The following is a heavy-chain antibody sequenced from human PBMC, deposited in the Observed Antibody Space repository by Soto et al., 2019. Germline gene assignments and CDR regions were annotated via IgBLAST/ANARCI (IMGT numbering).Heavy chain of an antibody. CDR1: GYIFNNYG. J-gene: IGHJ4*02. V-gene: IGHV1-18*01. CDR3: ASDIDYDIDY. D-gene: IGHD4-17*01. CDR2: IYSKENKI. Sequence: QVQLVQSGAEVQKPGASVKVSCKASGYIFNNYGISWVRQAPGQGLEWMGWIYSKENKITFAQKFQGRVTMTTDTSTRTAYIELRSLRFDDSAVYFCASDIDYDIDYWGQGTLVTVSS.